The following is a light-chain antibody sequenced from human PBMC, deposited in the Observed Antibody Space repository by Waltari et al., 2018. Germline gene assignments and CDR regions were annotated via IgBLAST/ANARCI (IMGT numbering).Light chain of an antibody. Sequence: RENQTNARYVKVYQLKTVTAPRTLFQVASTLQSEVPLRFIGSGSGTDFALTITSLQPEDFATYFCQQSYTTPRTFGQGPTVDIK. CDR2: VAS. CDR3: QQSYTTPRT. V-gene: IGKV1-39*01. J-gene: IGKJ1*01. CDR1: QTNARY.